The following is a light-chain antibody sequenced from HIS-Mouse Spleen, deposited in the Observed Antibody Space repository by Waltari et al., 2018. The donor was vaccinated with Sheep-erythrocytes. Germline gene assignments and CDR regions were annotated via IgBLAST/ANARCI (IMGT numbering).Light chain of an antibody. Sequence: QSALTQPASVSGSPGQSITISCTGTSSDVGSYNLVSCYQQHPGKAPKLMVYEGSKRPSVVSTRFSGSKSGNTASLTISGLQAEDEADYYCCSYAGSSTPWVFGGGTKLTVL. CDR3: CSYAGSSTPWV. CDR2: EGS. J-gene: IGLJ3*02. V-gene: IGLV2-23*01. CDR1: SSDVGSYNL.